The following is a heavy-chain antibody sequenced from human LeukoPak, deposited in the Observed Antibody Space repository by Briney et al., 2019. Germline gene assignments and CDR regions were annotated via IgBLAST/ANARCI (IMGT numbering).Heavy chain of an antibody. CDR1: GFTFSSYA. CDR2: ISGSGVST. J-gene: IGHJ4*02. Sequence: GGSLRLSCAASGFTFSSYAMSWVRQAPGKGLEWVSAISGSGVSTNYADSVRGRFTISRDNSKNTVYLQMNSLSAEDTAVYYCAKFSGWPTNFFDSWGQGTLVTVSS. CDR3: AKFSGWPTNFFDS. D-gene: IGHD6-19*01. V-gene: IGHV3-23*01.